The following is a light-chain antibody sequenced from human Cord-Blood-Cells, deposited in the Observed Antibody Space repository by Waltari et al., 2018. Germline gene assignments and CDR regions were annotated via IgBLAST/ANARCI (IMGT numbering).Light chain of an antibody. CDR1: QSVSSN. CDR2: GAS. J-gene: IGKJ1*01. V-gene: IGKV3-15*01. CDR3: QQYNNWWT. Sequence: EIVMTQSPATLSVSPGERATLSCRASQSVSSNLAWYQQKPGQAPRLLIYGASTRATGIPDRFSGSGSGTEFTLTISSLQSEDFVVYYCQQYNNWWTFGQGTKVEIK.